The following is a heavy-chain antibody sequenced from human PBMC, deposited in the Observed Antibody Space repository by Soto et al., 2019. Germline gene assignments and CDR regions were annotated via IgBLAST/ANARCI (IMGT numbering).Heavy chain of an antibody. Sequence: SETLSLTCTVSGGSISSSSYYWGWIRQPPGKGLEWIGSIYYSGGTYYNPSLKSRVTISVDTSKNQFSLKLSSVTAADTAVYYCARDSGAYDSSGYPGLFDYWGQGTLVTVSS. J-gene: IGHJ4*02. V-gene: IGHV4-39*07. D-gene: IGHD3-22*01. CDR2: IYYSGGT. CDR1: GGSISSSSYY. CDR3: ARDSGAYDSSGYPGLFDY.